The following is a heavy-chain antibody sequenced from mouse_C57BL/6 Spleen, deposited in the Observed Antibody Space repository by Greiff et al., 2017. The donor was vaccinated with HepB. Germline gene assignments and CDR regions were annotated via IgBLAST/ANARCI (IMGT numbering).Heavy chain of an antibody. V-gene: IGHV1-64*01. Sequence: QVQLQQPGAELVKPGASVKLSCKASGYTFTSYWMHWVKQRPGQGLEWIGMIHPNSGSTNYNEKFKSKATLTVDKSSSTAYMQLSSLTSEDSAVYNCAFITTVVGDYAMDYWGQGTSVTVSS. J-gene: IGHJ4*01. CDR3: AFITTVVGDYAMDY. D-gene: IGHD1-1*01. CDR2: IHPNSGST. CDR1: GYTFTSYW.